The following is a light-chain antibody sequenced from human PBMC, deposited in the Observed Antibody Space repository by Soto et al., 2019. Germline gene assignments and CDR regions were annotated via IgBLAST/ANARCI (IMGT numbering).Light chain of an antibody. J-gene: IGKJ1*01. CDR1: QSVSSNY. V-gene: IGKV3-20*01. CDR2: GAS. Sequence: DTVLTQSPGTLSLSPGERGTLSCRASQSVSSNYLAWYQLKPGLAPRLLIYGASNRATGIPDRFSGSGSGTDFTLSISRLEPEDFAVYYCQHYGNSRAFGQGTEVEIK. CDR3: QHYGNSRA.